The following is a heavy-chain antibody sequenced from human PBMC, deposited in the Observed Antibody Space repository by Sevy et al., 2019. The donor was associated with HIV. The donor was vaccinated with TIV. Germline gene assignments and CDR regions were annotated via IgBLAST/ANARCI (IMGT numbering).Heavy chain of an antibody. CDR1: GFTFSSYS. CDR3: ARAGYCSGGSCYRVVYYYYGMDV. D-gene: IGHD2-15*01. J-gene: IGHJ6*02. V-gene: IGHV3-48*01. CDR2: ISSSSSTI. Sequence: GGSLRLSCAASGFTFSSYSMNWVRQAPGKGLEWVSYISSSSSTIYHADSVKGRFTISRDNAKNSLYLQMNSLRAEDTAVYYCARAGYCSGGSCYRVVYYYYGMDVWGQGTTVTVSS.